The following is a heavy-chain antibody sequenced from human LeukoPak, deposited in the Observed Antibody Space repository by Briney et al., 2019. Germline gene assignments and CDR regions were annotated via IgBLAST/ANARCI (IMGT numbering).Heavy chain of an antibody. V-gene: IGHV4-59*01. CDR3: ASASRPPYYYGMDV. Sequence: SEIMSLTCTVSGGSISSYYWSWSRQPPGKGLEWIGYIYYSGSANSNPSLRSRVTISVDMSKNQFSVKLSSVTAADTAVYYCASASRPPYYYGMDVWGQAATATDSS. CDR2: IYYSGSA. CDR1: GGSISSYY. J-gene: IGHJ6*02.